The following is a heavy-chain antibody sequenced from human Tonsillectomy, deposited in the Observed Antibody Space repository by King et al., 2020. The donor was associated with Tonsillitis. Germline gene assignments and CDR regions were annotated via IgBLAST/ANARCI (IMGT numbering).Heavy chain of an antibody. J-gene: IGHJ4*02. D-gene: IGHD1-26*01. Sequence: VQLVESGGGLVQPGGSLRLSCAASGFTFSSYEMNWVRQAPGKGLEWVSYISSSGSTIYYADSVKGRFTISRDNAKNSLYLQMNSLRAEDTAVYYCARDGCLYPGYRGTCYGAFDYWGQGTLVTVSS. V-gene: IGHV3-48*03. CDR2: ISSSGSTI. CDR1: GFTFSSYE. CDR3: ARDGCLYPGYRGTCYGAFDY.